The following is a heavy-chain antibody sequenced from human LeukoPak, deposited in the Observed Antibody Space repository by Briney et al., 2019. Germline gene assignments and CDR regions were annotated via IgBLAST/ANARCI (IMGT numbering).Heavy chain of an antibody. CDR3: AKVLGVVVNPPDFGYFDY. Sequence: ASVKVSCKASGYTFTSYDINWVRQATGQGPEWMGWMNPNSGNTGYVQRFQGRVTMTRNTSISTAYMELSSLRSEDTAVYYCAKVLGVVVNPPDFGYFDYWGQGTLVTVSS. CDR1: GYTFTSYD. V-gene: IGHV1-8*01. CDR2: MNPNSGNT. J-gene: IGHJ4*02. D-gene: IGHD3-22*01.